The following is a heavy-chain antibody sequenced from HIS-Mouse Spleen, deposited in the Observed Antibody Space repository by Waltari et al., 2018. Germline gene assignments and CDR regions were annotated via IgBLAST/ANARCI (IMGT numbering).Heavy chain of an antibody. V-gene: IGHV1-18*01. D-gene: IGHD3-22*01. J-gene: IGHJ4*02. CDR2: ISAYNGNT. CDR3: ARDRSSLGGDSSGYYSTNFDY. CDR1: GSTFTSYG. Sequence: QVQLVQSGAEVKKPGASVKVSCKAQGSTFTSYGISWVRQSPGHGLEGMGWISAYNGNTNYAQKLQGRVTMTTDTSTSTAYMELRSLRSDDTAVYYCARDRSSLGGDSSGYYSTNFDYWGQGTLVTVSS.